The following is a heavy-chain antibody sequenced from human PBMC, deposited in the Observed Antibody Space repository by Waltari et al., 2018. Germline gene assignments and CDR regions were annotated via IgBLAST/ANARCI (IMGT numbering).Heavy chain of an antibody. Sequence: QLQLVQSGAEVKKPGAPVKVSCKASGYTLTSYGISWVRQAPGQGLEWMGWISAYNGNTNYAQKLQGRVTMTTDTSTSTAYMELRSLRSDDTAVYYCARAGMIFGVVITSNWFDPWGQGTLVTVSS. D-gene: IGHD3-3*01. J-gene: IGHJ5*02. CDR2: ISAYNGNT. V-gene: IGHV1-18*01. CDR3: ARAGMIFGVVITSNWFDP. CDR1: GYTLTSYG.